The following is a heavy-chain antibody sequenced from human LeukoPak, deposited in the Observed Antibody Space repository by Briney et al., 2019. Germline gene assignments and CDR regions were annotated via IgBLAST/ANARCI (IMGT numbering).Heavy chain of an antibody. J-gene: IGHJ5*02. V-gene: IGHV4-39*01. CDR2: IYYSGST. D-gene: IGHD1-26*01. CDR3: ARHEYSGSYYGLSWFDP. Sequence: SETLSLTCTVSGGSISSSGYYWGWIRQPPGKGPEWIASIYYSGSTYYNPSLKSRVTISVDTSKNQLSLKLSSLTAADTAVYYCARHEYSGSYYGLSWFDPWGQGTLVTVSS. CDR1: GGSISSSGYY.